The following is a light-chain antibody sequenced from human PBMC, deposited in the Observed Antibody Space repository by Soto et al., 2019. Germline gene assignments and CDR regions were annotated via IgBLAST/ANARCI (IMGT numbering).Light chain of an antibody. CDR1: DRDVGGFNY. V-gene: IGLV2-14*01. J-gene: IGLJ1*01. Sequence: QSVLTQPASVSGSPGQSITISCTGTDRDVGGFNYVSWYQQYPGKAPKLMIYDVGDRPSGVSNRFSGSKSGNTASLTISGLQAEDEADYYCSSYKAYTTYVLGTGNKVTV. CDR2: DVG. CDR3: SSYKAYTTYV.